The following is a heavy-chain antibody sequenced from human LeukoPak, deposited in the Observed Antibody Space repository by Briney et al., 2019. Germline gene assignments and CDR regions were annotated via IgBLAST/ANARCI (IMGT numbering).Heavy chain of an antibody. CDR1: GFTFSSYA. Sequence: GGSLRLSCAASGFTFSSYAMTWVRQAPGKGLEWVSTVSSSGGTKYYADSVKGRFTISRDNSKNTLYLQMNSLRAEDTAVYYCAKEIWPTVTTPGWTYFDYWGQGALVTVSS. CDR3: AKEIWPTVTTPGWTYFDY. CDR2: VSSSGGTK. V-gene: IGHV3-23*01. J-gene: IGHJ4*02. D-gene: IGHD4-17*01.